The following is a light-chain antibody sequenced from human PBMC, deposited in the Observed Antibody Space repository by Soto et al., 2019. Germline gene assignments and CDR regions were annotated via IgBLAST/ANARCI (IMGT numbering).Light chain of an antibody. J-gene: IGKJ5*01. CDR2: DAS. CDR3: HQRQYWPPIT. V-gene: IGKV3-11*01. CDR1: QSISSY. Sequence: ESVLTQSPSTLSLSPGRRPTVPCRASQSISSYLAWYQQKPGQAPRLLXYDASNRATGIPARFSGSGSGTDFTLTISSLEPEDFAVYYCHQRQYWPPITFGQGTRLEIK.